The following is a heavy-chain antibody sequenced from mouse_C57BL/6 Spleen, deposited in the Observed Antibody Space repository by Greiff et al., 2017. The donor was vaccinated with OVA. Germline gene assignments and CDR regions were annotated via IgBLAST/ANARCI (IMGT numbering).Heavy chain of an antibody. J-gene: IGHJ2*01. CDR3: TRDVGVWDD. CDR2: ISSGGDYS. Sequence: EVQVVESGAGLVKPGGSLKLSCAASGFTFSSYAMSWVRQTPEKRLEWVAYISSGGDYSYYADTVKGRFTISRDNARNTLYLQMSSLKSEDTAMYYCTRDVGVWDDWGQGTTLTVSS. V-gene: IGHV5-9-1*02. CDR1: GFTFSSYA.